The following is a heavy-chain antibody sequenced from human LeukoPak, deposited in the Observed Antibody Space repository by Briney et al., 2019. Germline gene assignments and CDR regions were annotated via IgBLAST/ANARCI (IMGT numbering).Heavy chain of an antibody. CDR2: MYHRGTT. CDR3: ASIAAAEWFDP. D-gene: IGHD6-13*01. Sequence: QASETLSLTCAVSGGSISTSNWWSWVRQPPGKGLEWIGEMYHRGTTNYNPSLRSRVAISIDKSMNQFSLKLTSVTAADTAVYYCASIAAAEWFDPWGQGTLVTVSS. J-gene: IGHJ5*02. CDR1: GGSISTSNW. V-gene: IGHV4-4*02.